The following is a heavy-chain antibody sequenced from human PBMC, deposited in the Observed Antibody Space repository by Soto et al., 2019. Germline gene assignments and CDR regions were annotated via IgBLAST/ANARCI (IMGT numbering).Heavy chain of an antibody. CDR2: IYYSGST. J-gene: IGHJ4*02. CDR3: ARGYSSGWYRPYYFDY. D-gene: IGHD6-19*01. V-gene: IGHV4-59*08. CDR1: GGSISSYY. Sequence: SDTLSLTCTVSGGSISSYYWSWIRQPPGKGLEWIGYIYYSGSTNYNPSLKSRVTISVDTSKNQFSLKLSSVTAADTAVYYCARGYSSGWYRPYYFDYWGQGTLVTVSS.